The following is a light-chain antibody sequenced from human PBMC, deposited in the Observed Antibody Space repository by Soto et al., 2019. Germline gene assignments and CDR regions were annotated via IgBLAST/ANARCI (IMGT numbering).Light chain of an antibody. J-gene: IGKJ1*01. V-gene: IGKV3-20*01. CDR2: GAS. CDR3: QQYGSSRT. CDR1: QSVSGSY. Sequence: EILLTQSPGTLSLSPGERATLSCRASQSVSGSYLAWYQQKPGHAPSLLIYGASGRATGIPDRLSGSGSGTDFTLTISRLEPEDFAVYYCQQYGSSRTFGQGTKVDIK.